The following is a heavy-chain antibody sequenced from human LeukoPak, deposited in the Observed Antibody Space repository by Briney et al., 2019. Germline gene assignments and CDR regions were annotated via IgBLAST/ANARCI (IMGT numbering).Heavy chain of an antibody. CDR2: IRQDGGEK. J-gene: IGHJ4*02. V-gene: IGHV3-7*01. Sequence: PGGSLRLSCAASGFPFSSYWMSWVRQAPGKGLEWVANIRQDGGEKFYVDSVKGRFTISRDNAKNSLYLQMNSLRAEDTAVYYCASEDHSNYNYWGQGTLVTVSS. CDR3: ASEDHSNYNY. CDR1: GFPFSSYW. D-gene: IGHD4-11*01.